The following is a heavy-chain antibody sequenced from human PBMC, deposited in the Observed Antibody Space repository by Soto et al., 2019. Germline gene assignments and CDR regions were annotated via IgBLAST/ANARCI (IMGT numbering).Heavy chain of an antibody. V-gene: IGHV3-48*01. Sequence: EVQLVESGGGLVQPGGSLRLSCAASGFTFSSYSMNWVRQAPGKGLEWVSYISSSSSTIYYADSVKGRFTISRDNAKNSLYLQMNSLRAEDTAVYYCARDVSRIAAAGSFGYWGQGTLVTVSS. J-gene: IGHJ4*02. D-gene: IGHD6-13*01. CDR3: ARDVSRIAAAGSFGY. CDR2: ISSSSSTI. CDR1: GFTFSSYS.